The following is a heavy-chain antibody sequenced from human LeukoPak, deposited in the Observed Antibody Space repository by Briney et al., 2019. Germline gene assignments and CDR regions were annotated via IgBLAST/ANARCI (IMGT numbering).Heavy chain of an antibody. Sequence: GGSLRLSCAASGFTFSNFAMHWVRPAPGKGLEWVTIISYDGSNKYYADSVKGRFIISRDNSKNTLYLQMNSLRAEDTAVYYCAKVRVVFNWNYAYYFDSWGQGSLVTVSS. V-gene: IGHV3-30*18. CDR2: ISYDGSNK. J-gene: IGHJ4*02. CDR1: GFTFSNFA. D-gene: IGHD1-7*01. CDR3: AKVRVVFNWNYAYYFDS.